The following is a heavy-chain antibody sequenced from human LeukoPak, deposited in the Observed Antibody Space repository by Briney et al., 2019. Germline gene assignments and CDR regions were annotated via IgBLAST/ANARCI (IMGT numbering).Heavy chain of an antibody. Sequence: PSETLSLTCTVSGGSISSYYWSWIRQPPGKGLEWIGYIYYRASTNYTPSLTIPVTISVDTSKNQFSLKLSSVTAADTAVYYCASTVGFFDAYFDYWGQGTLVTVSS. CDR3: ASTVGFFDAYFDY. J-gene: IGHJ4*02. D-gene: IGHD4-23*01. V-gene: IGHV4-59*08. CDR2: IYYRAST. CDR1: GGSISSYY.